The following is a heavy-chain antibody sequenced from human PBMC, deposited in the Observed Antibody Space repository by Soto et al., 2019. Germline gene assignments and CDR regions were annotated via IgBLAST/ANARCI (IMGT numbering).Heavy chain of an antibody. Sequence: EVQLVESGGGLVQPGGSLILSCAASGFTFSSYAMHWVRQAPGKGLEFVSAVSSNGGSTYYASSVKGRFTVSRDNSKNTLFLRMGSLRPEDMAVYFCARGRTGTTYDAFDIWGLGTMVTVSS. V-gene: IGHV3-64*01. CDR3: ARGRTGTTYDAFDI. J-gene: IGHJ3*02. CDR1: GFTFSSYA. CDR2: VSSNGGST. D-gene: IGHD1-1*01.